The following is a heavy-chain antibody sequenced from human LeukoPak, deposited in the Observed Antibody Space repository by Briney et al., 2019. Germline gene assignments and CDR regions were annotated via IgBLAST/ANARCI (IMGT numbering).Heavy chain of an antibody. CDR1: GFTFSSYS. CDR3: AREKPALTYYYDSSGYYYFDC. Sequence: GGSLRLSCAASGFTFSSYSMNWVRQAPGKGLEWVSSISNSSSYIYYADSVKGRFTISRDNDKNSLYLQMNSLRAEDTAVYYCAREKPALTYYYDSSGYYYFDCWGQGTLVTVSS. CDR2: ISNSSSYI. D-gene: IGHD3-22*01. J-gene: IGHJ4*02. V-gene: IGHV3-21*01.